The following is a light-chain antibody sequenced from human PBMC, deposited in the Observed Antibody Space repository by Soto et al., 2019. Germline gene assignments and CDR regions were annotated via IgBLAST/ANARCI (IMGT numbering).Light chain of an antibody. CDR2: EVS. CDR1: SSDVGGYNY. Sequence: TRPASVSGSPGQSITISCTGTSSDVGGYNYVSWYQQHPGKAPKLMIYEVSNRPSGVSNRFSGSKSGNTASLTISGLQAEDEADYYCSSYTSSSTLYVFGTGTKVTVL. V-gene: IGLV2-14*01. J-gene: IGLJ1*01. CDR3: SSYTSSSTLYV.